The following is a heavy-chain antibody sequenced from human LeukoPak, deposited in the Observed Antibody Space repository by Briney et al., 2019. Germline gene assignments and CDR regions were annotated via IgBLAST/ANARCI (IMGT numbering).Heavy chain of an antibody. CDR1: GFTFSNAW. V-gene: IGHV3-15*01. D-gene: IGHD3-9*01. CDR2: IKSKIDGGTT. Sequence: GGSLRLYCAASGFTFSNAWMSWVRQAPGKGLEWVGRIKSKIDGGTTDYAAPVKGKFNMSRDDSKNTLYLQMNSLKTEDTAVYYCTKEGDYDILTGHYFDYWGQGTLVTVSS. CDR3: TKEGDYDILTGHYFDY. J-gene: IGHJ4*02.